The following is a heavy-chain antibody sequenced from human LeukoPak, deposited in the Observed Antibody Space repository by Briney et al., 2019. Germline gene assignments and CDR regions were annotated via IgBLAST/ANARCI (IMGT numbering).Heavy chain of an antibody. D-gene: IGHD3-10*01. CDR2: INPNSGGT. J-gene: IGHJ4*02. CDR3: ASVGSTLERAFDY. Sequence: GASVKVSCKASGYTFTGYYMHWVRQAPGQGLEWMGWINPNSGGTNYAQKFQGRVTMTRDTSITTAYMELSRLRSDDTAVYYCASVGSTLERAFDYWGQGTLVTVSS. V-gene: IGHV1-2*02. CDR1: GYTFTGYY.